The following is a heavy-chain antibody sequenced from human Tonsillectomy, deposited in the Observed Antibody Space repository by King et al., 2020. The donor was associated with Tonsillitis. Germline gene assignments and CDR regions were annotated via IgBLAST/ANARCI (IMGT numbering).Heavy chain of an antibody. D-gene: IGHD1-1*01. V-gene: IGHV3-23*04. J-gene: IGHJ3*01. CDR1: GFTYSNYG. CDR2: IGRGDDGT. CDR3: ASDGLEHGFDV. Sequence: VQLVESGGGLVQPGGSLRLTCAASGFTYSNYGMSWVRQAPGKGLEWVSAIGRGDDGTYYADSVKGRFTISRDLSQNTVYLQMNSLRTEDTAVYYCASDGLEHGFDVWGQGTMVTVSS.